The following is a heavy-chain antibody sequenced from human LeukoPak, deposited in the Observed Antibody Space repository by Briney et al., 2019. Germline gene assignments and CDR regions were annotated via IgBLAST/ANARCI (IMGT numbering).Heavy chain of an antibody. J-gene: IGHJ3*02. CDR3: AKALAVAGKGPGAFDI. CDR2: ISGSGGST. D-gene: IGHD6-19*01. CDR1: GFTFSSYV. Sequence: GGSLRLSCAASGFTFSSYVMSWVRQAPGKGLEWVSAISGSGGSTYYADSVKGRFTISRDNSKNTLYLQMNSLRAEDTAVYYCAKALAVAGKGPGAFDIWGQGTMVTVSS. V-gene: IGHV3-23*01.